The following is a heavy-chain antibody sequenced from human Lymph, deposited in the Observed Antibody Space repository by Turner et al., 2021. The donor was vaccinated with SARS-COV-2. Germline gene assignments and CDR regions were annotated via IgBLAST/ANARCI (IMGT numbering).Heavy chain of an antibody. Sequence: EVQLVESGGGLVKPGGSLRLSCAASGFTFSTYSMNWVRQAPGQGLEWVSSISSSSSYIYYEDSVKGRFTISRADAKNSLYLKMNSLRAEDTAVYYCARDIPTTADYFDYWGQGTLVTVSS. D-gene: IGHD4-17*01. V-gene: IGHV3-21*01. J-gene: IGHJ4*02. CDR1: GFTFSTYS. CDR3: ARDIPTTADYFDY. CDR2: ISSSSSYI.